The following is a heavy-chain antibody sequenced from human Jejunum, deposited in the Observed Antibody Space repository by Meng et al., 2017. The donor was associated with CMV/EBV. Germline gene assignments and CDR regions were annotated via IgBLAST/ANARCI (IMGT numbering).Heavy chain of an antibody. J-gene: IGHJ4*02. V-gene: IGHV4-38-2*02. D-gene: IGHD1-1*01. CDR3: ARDPNWNDRYYFDY. Sequence: GYSISSGYYWGWSRQPTGKGREWIGSIYHGGSTYSNPSLKSRVTMSVDTSKNQFSLKRRSVTAADTAVYYCARDPNWNDRYYFDYWGQGALVTVSS. CDR1: GYSISSGYY. CDR2: IYHGGST.